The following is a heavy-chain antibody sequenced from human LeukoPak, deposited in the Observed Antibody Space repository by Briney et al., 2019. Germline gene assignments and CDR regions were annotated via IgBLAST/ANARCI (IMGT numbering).Heavy chain of an antibody. V-gene: IGHV4-31*03. D-gene: IGHD1-1*01. CDR3: ARARPLVHDTSFYIDS. J-gene: IGHJ4*02. Sequence: SETLSLTCTVSGDSIYSGGFYWSWVRQHPGKGLEWIGHIYYSGTTYYNPSLESRLIISVDTSKNEFSLKVSSMTAADTAVYFWARARPLVHDTSFYIDSLGQGTLGTVSS. CDR1: GDSIYSGGFY. CDR2: IYYSGTT.